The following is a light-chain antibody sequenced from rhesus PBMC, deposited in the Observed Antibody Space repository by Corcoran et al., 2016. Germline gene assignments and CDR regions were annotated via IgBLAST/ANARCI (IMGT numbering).Light chain of an antibody. CDR3: TSYASSSTFI. J-gene: IGLJ1*01. CDR1: SSDIGGYNR. CDR2: EVS. Sequence: QAAPTKSPSVSGSPGQSVTISCTGTSSDIGGYNRVSWYQQHPGKAPKLMIYEVSKRPSGVSARFSGSKSGNTASLTISGLQAEDDADYYCTSYASSSTFIFGPGTRLTVL. V-gene: IGLV2-13*03.